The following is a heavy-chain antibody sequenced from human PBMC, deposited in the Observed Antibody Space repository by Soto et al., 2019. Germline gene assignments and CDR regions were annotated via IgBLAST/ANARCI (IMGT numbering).Heavy chain of an antibody. CDR3: AKDSSIGYDSSGYSDY. D-gene: IGHD3-22*01. V-gene: IGHV3-23*04. J-gene: IGHJ4*02. CDR2: ISGSGGST. CDR1: GFTFSSYA. Sequence: EVQLVESGGGLVQPGGSLRLSCAASGFTFSSYAMSWVRQAPGKGLEWVSAISGSGGSTYYADSVKGRFTISRDNSKNTLYLQMNSLRAEDTAVYYCAKDSSIGYDSSGYSDYWGQGTLVTVSS.